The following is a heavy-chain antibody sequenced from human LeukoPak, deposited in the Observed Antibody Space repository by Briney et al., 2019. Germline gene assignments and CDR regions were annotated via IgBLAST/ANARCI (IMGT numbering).Heavy chain of an antibody. D-gene: IGHD3-22*01. Sequence: GGSLRLSCAASGFTFSSYWMSWVRQAPGKGLEWVANIKQDGSEKYYVDSVKGRFTISRDNAKNSLYLRMNSLRAEDTAVYYCARDSWASGSSGYRLDYWGQGTLVTVSS. CDR3: ARDSWASGSSGYRLDY. V-gene: IGHV3-7*03. CDR2: IKQDGSEK. CDR1: GFTFSSYW. J-gene: IGHJ4*02.